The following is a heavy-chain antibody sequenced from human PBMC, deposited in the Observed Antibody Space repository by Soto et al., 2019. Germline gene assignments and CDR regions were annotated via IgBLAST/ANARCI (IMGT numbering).Heavy chain of an antibody. Sequence: GGSLRLSCAASGFSFSSYSMNWVRQAPGKGLEWGSYISSSSSTIYYADSVKGRFTISRDNAKNSLYLQMNSPRAEDTAVYYCARDSQRHIVVLVAYTLRRFTNWFDPWGQRNLVTVSP. CDR2: ISSSSSTI. D-gene: IGHD2-15*01. CDR1: GFSFSSYS. V-gene: IGHV3-48*01. CDR3: ARDSQRHIVVLVAYTLRRFTNWFDP. J-gene: IGHJ5*02.